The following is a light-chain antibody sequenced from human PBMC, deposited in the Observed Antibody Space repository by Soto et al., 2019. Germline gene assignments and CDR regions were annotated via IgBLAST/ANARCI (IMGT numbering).Light chain of an antibody. V-gene: IGKV1-5*03. CDR3: QHYNSYSEA. Sequence: IKMTHSPSTLSASVGDRVTITCRASQSISSWLAWYQQKPGKAPKLLIYKASNLESGVPARFSGSGSGTEFTLTISSLQPDDFATYYCQHYNSYSEAFGQGTKV. J-gene: IGKJ1*01. CDR1: QSISSW. CDR2: KAS.